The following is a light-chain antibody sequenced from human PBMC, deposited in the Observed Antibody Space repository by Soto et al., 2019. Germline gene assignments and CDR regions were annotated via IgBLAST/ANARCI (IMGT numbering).Light chain of an antibody. CDR2: GAS. J-gene: IGKJ1*01. CDR3: QQYNNWPRA. CDR1: QSVSSN. Sequence: VMTQSPATLSVSPGERATLSCRASQSVSSNLAWYQQKPGQAPRLLIYGASTRATGIPARFSGSGSGTEFTLTISSLQSEDFAVYYCQQYNNWPRAFGQGAKVEIK. V-gene: IGKV3-15*01.